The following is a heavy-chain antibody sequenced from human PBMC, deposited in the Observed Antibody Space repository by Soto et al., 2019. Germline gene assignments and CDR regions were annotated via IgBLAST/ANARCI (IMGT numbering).Heavy chain of an antibody. V-gene: IGHV3-23*01. CDR2: ISGSGGST. CDR1: GFTFSSYA. CDR3: AKDQPGPYYYYGMDV. J-gene: IGHJ6*02. Sequence: PGGSLRLSWAASGFTFSSYAMSWVRQAPGKGLEWVSAISGSGGSTYYADSVKGRFTISRDNSKNTLYLQMNSLRAEDTDVYYCAKDQPGPYYYYGMDVWGQGTTVTVSS.